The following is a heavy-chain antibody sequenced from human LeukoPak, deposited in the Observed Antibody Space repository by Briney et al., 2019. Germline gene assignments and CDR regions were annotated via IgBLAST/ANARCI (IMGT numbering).Heavy chain of an antibody. CDR1: GGSFSNYY. V-gene: IGHV4-34*01. D-gene: IGHD3-10*01. J-gene: IGHJ4*02. Sequence: SETLSLTCAVYGGSFSNYYWSWIRLPPGKGLEWIGEINHSGSATYNPSLKSRVTISVDTSKNQFSLKLSSVTAADTAVYYCARHVYRYYYGSGSSYYFDYWGQGTLVTVSS. CDR2: INHSGSA. CDR3: ARHVYRYYYGSGSSYYFDY.